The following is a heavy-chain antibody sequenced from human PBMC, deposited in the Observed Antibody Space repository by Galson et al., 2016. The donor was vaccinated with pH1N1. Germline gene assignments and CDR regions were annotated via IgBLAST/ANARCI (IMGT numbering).Heavy chain of an antibody. D-gene: IGHD2-2*01. Sequence: SLRLSCAASGFTFDDSAMHWVRQAPGKGLEWVSGISWNSGSIGYADSVKGRSTISRDNAKNSPYLQMNSLRAEDTAVYYCATSVTYCSGTNCRLGFDYWGQGTLVTVSS. V-gene: IGHV3-9*01. CDR3: ATSVTYCSGTNCRLGFDY. CDR2: ISWNSGSI. CDR1: GFTFDDSA. J-gene: IGHJ4*02.